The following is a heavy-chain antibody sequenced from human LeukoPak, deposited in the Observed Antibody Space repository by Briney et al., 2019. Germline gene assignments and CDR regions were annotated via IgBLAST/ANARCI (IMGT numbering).Heavy chain of an antibody. CDR1: GFPFANTW. CDR3: AIGGTYGSGS. D-gene: IGHD3-10*01. V-gene: IGHV3-74*01. CDR2: INNDGSAR. J-gene: IGHJ4*02. Sequence: GGSLRLSCAASGFPFANTWMHWVRQAPGKGLGWVSLINNDGSARSYADSVKGRFTISRDNAKNTVYLQMNRLRAEDTAVYYCAIGGTYGSGSWGQGTLVTVSS.